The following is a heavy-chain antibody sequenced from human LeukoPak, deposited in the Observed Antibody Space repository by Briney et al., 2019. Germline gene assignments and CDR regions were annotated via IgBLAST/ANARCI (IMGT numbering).Heavy chain of an antibody. CDR2: IHYSGST. CDR3: AREPVSSGWFEQ. Sequence: SETLSLTCTVSGGSISTYYWSWIRQPPGKGLEWIGYIHYSGSTNYNPSLKSRVVISVDTSKNQFSLNLWSVTAADTALYYCAREPVSSGWFEQRGQGTLVTVSS. J-gene: IGHJ4*02. V-gene: IGHV4-59*08. CDR1: GGSISTYY. D-gene: IGHD6-19*01.